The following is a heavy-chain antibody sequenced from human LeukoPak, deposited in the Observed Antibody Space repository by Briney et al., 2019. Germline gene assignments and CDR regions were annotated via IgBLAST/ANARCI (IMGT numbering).Heavy chain of an antibody. CDR3: ARDLIVGAPPGQRDY. CDR2: ISSSSSYI. V-gene: IGHV3-21*01. CDR1: GFTFSSYS. Sequence: GGSLRLSCAASGFTFSSYSMNWVRQAPGKGLEWVSSISSSSSYIYYADSVKGRFTISRDNAKNSLYLQMNSLRAEDTAVYYCARDLIVGAPPGQRDYWGQGTLVTVSS. D-gene: IGHD1-26*01. J-gene: IGHJ4*02.